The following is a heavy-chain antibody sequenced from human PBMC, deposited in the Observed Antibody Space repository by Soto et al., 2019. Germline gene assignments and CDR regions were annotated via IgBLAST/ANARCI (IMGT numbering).Heavy chain of an antibody. D-gene: IGHD4-17*01. CDR3: ARVPTVVRLHAHFDL. V-gene: IGHV4-31*03. CDR1: GGSISSGGHY. Sequence: QVQLQESGPGLVKPSQTLSLTCTVSGGSISSGGHYWSWIRQHPGKGLEWIGYIYYSGSTYYNPSLKSRVSISVDASKNQFSLKLSSVTAADTAVYYCARVPTVVRLHAHFDLWGRGTLVTVSS. J-gene: IGHJ2*01. CDR2: IYYSGST.